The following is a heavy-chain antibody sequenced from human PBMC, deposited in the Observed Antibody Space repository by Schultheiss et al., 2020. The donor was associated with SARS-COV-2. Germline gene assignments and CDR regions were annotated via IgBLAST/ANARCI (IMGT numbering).Heavy chain of an antibody. V-gene: IGHV3-48*01. J-gene: IGHJ4*02. D-gene: IGHD2-2*01. Sequence: GGSLRLSCEVSGFTFSTYGMHWVRQAPGKGLEWVSYISSSSSTIYYADSVKGRFTITRDNSKNTLYLQMNSLRAEDTAVYYCARMVVPAASSPVDYWGQGTLGTVSS. CDR1: GFTFSTYG. CDR3: ARMVVPAASSPVDY. CDR2: ISSSSSTI.